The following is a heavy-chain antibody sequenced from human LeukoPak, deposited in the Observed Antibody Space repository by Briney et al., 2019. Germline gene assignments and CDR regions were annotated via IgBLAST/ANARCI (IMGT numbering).Heavy chain of an antibody. V-gene: IGHV4-34*01. CDR2: INHSGST. J-gene: IGHJ4*02. CDR1: GGSFSGYY. D-gene: IGHD3-22*01. Sequence: PSETLSLTCAVYGGSFSGYYWSWIRQPPGKGLEWLGEINHSGSTNYNPSLKSRVTISVDTSKNQFSLKLSSVTAADTAVYYCARGPTMIVVVIRYYFDYWGQGTLVTVSS. CDR3: ARGPTMIVVVIRYYFDY.